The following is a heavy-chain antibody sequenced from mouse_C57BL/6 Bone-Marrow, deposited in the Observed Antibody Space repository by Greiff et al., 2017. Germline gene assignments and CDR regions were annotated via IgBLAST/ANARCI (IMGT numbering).Heavy chain of an antibody. CDR3: ARVDIYDGYYYWYFDV. J-gene: IGHJ1*03. CDR2: IHPNSGST. V-gene: IGHV1-64*01. Sequence: QVQLQQPGAELVKPGASVKLSCKASGYTFTSYWMHWVKQRPGQGLEWIGMIHPNSGSTNYNEKFKSKATLTVDKSSSTAYMQLSSLTSEDSAVYYCARVDIYDGYYYWYFDVWGTGTTVTVSS. CDR1: GYTFTSYW. D-gene: IGHD2-3*01.